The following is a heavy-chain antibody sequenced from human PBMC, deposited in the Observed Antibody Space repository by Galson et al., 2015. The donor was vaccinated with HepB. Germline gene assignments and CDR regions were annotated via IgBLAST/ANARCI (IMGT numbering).Heavy chain of an antibody. D-gene: IGHD3-10*01. Sequence: SLRLSCAASGFTFSSYGMSWVRQAPGKGLEWVSTISGGGRSTYYADSVKGRFTISRDNSENTLYLQMNGLRVEDTAMYFCAKDQKSVLQVTDGLDVWGQGTIVTVSS. V-gene: IGHV3-23*01. J-gene: IGHJ3*01. CDR3: AKDQKSVLQVTDGLDV. CDR2: ISGGGRST. CDR1: GFTFSSYG.